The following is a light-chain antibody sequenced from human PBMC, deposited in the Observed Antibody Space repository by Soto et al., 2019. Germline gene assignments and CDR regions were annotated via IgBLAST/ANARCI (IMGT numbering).Light chain of an antibody. CDR3: AAWDDTLRARV. Sequence: QSVLAQPPSASGTPGQRVTVSCSGSNSNIGRNDVTWYQQVPGTAPQCLIYSNDQRPSGVHDRISGSRSGTSASLAISGLQSGDEAEYYCAAWDDTLRARVFGGGTTLTVL. CDR1: NSNIGRND. V-gene: IGLV1-44*01. CDR2: SND. J-gene: IGLJ2*01.